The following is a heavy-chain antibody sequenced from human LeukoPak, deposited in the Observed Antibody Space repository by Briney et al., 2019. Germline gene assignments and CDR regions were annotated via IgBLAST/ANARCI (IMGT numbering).Heavy chain of an antibody. CDR3: ARDRHCVNGVCHSPPGMDV. D-gene: IGHD2-8*01. V-gene: IGHV3-33*01. Sequence: GRSLRLSCAASGFILNDYGMHWVRQAPGKGLEWVADIWFDKNQHFADSVKGRFAISRDDSKNTVYLQINSLRAEDTAVYYCARDRHCVNGVCHSPPGMDVWGQGTTVTVSS. CDR1: GFILNDYG. J-gene: IGHJ6*02. CDR2: IWFDKNQ.